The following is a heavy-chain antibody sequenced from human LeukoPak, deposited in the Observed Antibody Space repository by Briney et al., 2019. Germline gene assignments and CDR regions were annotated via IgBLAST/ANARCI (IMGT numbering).Heavy chain of an antibody. Sequence: ASVKVSCKVSGYTLTELSMHWVRQAPGQGLEWMGGIIPIFGTANYAQKFQGRVTITTDESTSTAYMELSSLRSEDTAVYYCARDAWVAVGGIAAAGTSAFDIWGQGTMVTVSS. D-gene: IGHD6-13*01. V-gene: IGHV1-69*05. CDR2: IIPIFGTA. CDR3: ARDAWVAVGGIAAAGTSAFDI. J-gene: IGHJ3*02. CDR1: GYTLTELS.